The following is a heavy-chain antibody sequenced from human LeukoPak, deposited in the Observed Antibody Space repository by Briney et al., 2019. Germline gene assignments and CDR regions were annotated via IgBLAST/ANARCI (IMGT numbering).Heavy chain of an antibody. J-gene: IGHJ4*02. CDR2: IYYSGNT. D-gene: IGHD1-26*01. CDR3: ARDIVGVTRAFGY. CDR1: GGSISSYY. V-gene: IGHV4-59*01. Sequence: ASETLSLTCTVSGGSISSYYWSWIRQPPGKGLEWIGYIYYSGNTNYNPSLKSRVTMSVDTSKNQFSLKLSSVTAADTAVYYCARDIVGVTRAFGYWGQGTLVTVSS.